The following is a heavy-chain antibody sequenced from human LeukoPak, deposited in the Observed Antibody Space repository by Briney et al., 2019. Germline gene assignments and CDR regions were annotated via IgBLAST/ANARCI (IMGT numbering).Heavy chain of an antibody. D-gene: IGHD6-13*01. V-gene: IGHV4-34*01. Sequence: PSETLSLTCAVYGGSFSGYYWSWIRQPPGKGLEWIGEINHSGSTNYNPSLKSRVTISVDTSENQFSLKLSSVTAADTAVYYCVRHPRAGIVAAGTADYWGQGTLVTVSS. J-gene: IGHJ4*02. CDR3: VRHPRAGIVAAGTADY. CDR1: GGSFSGYY. CDR2: INHSGST.